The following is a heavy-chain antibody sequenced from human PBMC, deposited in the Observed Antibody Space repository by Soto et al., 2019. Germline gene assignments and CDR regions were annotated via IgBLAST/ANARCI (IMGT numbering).Heavy chain of an antibody. CDR3: ASLYSSSPNSYGMDV. CDR1: GYSFTSYW. CDR2: IDPSDSYT. D-gene: IGHD6-6*01. Sequence: GESLKISCKGSGYSFTSYWISWVRQMPGKGLEWMGRIDPSDSYTNYSPSFQGHVTISADKSISTAYLQWSILKASDTAMYYCASLYSSSPNSYGMDVWGQGTTVTVSS. V-gene: IGHV5-10-1*01. J-gene: IGHJ6*02.